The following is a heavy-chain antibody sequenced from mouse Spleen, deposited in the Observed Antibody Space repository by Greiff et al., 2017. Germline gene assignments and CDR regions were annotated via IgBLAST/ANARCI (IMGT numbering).Heavy chain of an antibody. CDR3: ARNWAYAMDY. CDR2: INPNNGGT. CDR1: GYTFTDYN. V-gene: IGHV1-18*01. J-gene: IGHJ4*01. Sequence: VHVKQSGPELVKPGASVKIPCKASGYTFTDYNMDWVKQSHGKSLEWIGDINPNNGGTIYNQKFKGKATLTVDKSSSTAYMELRSLTSEDTAVYYCARNWAYAMDYWGQGTSVTVSA. D-gene: IGHD4-1*01.